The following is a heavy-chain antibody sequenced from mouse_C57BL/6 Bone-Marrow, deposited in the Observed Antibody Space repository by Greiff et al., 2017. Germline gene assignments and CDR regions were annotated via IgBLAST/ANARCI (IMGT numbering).Heavy chain of an antibody. V-gene: IGHV5-17*01. CDR2: ISSGSSTI. D-gene: IGHD2-3*01. Sequence: EVQLVESGGGLVKPGGSLKLSCAASGFTFSDYGMHWVRQAPEKGLEWVAYISSGSSTIYYADTVEGRFTISRDNAKNTLFLQMTSLRSEDTAMYFCARRWLLEAMDYWGQGTSVTVSS. J-gene: IGHJ4*01. CDR3: ARRWLLEAMDY. CDR1: GFTFSDYG.